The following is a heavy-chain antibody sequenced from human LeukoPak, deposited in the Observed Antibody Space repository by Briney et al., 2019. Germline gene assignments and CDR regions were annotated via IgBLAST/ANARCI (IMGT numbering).Heavy chain of an antibody. CDR3: ARSGSGYLNWFDP. CDR1: GYTFTGYY. D-gene: IGHD3-3*01. CDR2: INPNSGGT. Sequence: ASVKVSCKASGYTFTGYYMHWLRQAPGQGLEWMGWINPNSGGTNYAQKFQGRVTMTRDTSISTAYMELSRLRSDDTAVYYCARSGSGYLNWFDPWGQGTLVTVSS. V-gene: IGHV1-2*02. J-gene: IGHJ5*02.